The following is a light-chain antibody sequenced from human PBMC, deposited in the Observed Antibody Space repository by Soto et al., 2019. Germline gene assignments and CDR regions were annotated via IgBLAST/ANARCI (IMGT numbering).Light chain of an antibody. CDR3: QQRSNWPLT. CDR2: AAS. Sequence: EIVFTQSPATLSLSPGERATLSCRASQSVSSYLAWYQQKPGQAPRLLIYAASNRATGIPARFSGSGSGTDVTLTISSXEPEDFAVYYCQQRSNWPLTFGGGTKVDIK. CDR1: QSVSSY. V-gene: IGKV3-11*01. J-gene: IGKJ4*01.